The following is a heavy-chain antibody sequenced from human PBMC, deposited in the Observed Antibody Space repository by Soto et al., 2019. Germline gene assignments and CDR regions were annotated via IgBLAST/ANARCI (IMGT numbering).Heavy chain of an antibody. Sequence: PSETLSLTCSVSGGSISSGGYYWSWIRQHPGKGLEWIGYIYYSGSTYYNPSLKSRVTISVDTSKNQLSLKLSSVTAADTAVYYCARGAYYCTNGVCWTNYYYYYGMDVWGQGTTVTVSS. D-gene: IGHD2-8*01. CDR3: ARGAYYCTNGVCWTNYYYYYGMDV. J-gene: IGHJ6*02. CDR1: GGSISSGGYY. CDR2: IYYSGST. V-gene: IGHV4-31*03.